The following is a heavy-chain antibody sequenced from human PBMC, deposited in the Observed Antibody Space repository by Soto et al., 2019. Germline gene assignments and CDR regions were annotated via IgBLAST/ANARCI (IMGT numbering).Heavy chain of an antibody. CDR1: GFTFSSYA. J-gene: IGHJ4*02. Sequence: QVQLVESGGGVVQPGRSLRLSCAASGFTFSSYAMHWVRQAPGKGLEWVAVISYDGSNKYYADSVKGRFTLSRDNSKKTLDLQMNSRRAEDTAVYYWAGDRVYYDYVWGSWRHAFWGQGTLVTVSS. D-gene: IGHD3-16*01. V-gene: IGHV3-30-3*01. CDR3: AGDRVYYDYVWGSWRHAF. CDR2: ISYDGSNK.